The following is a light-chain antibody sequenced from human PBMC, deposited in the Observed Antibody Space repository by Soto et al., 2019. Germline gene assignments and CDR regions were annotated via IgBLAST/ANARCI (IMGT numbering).Light chain of an antibody. Sequence: EIVMTQSPATLSVSPGERATLSCRASQSVSSNLAWYQQKPGQAPRLLIYGASTRATGIPARFSGSGSGTPFTLTISSLQSEDFAVYYCHQYNNLPYTFGQGTKLEIK. V-gene: IGKV3-15*01. CDR3: HQYNNLPYT. CDR1: QSVSSN. CDR2: GAS. J-gene: IGKJ2*01.